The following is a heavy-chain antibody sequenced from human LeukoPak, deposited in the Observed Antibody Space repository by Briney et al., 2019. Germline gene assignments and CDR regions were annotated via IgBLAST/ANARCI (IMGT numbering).Heavy chain of an antibody. D-gene: IGHD6-19*01. CDR1: GFTFSNYW. Sequence: PGGSLRLSCAASGFTFSNYWMHWVRQAPGKGLVWVSRINSDGRSANYVDSVKGRFTISRDNAKNTLHLQMNSLRAEDAAVYFCARDLSSSGWSFDYWGQGTLVTVSP. V-gene: IGHV3-74*01. J-gene: IGHJ4*02. CDR3: ARDLSSSGWSFDY. CDR2: INSDGRSA.